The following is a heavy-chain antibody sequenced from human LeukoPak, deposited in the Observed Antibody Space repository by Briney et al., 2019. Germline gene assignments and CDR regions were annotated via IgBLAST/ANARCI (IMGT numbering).Heavy chain of an antibody. CDR2: IYSGGST. J-gene: IGHJ4*02. CDR3: ARVVSYDSNGYYR. D-gene: IGHD3-22*01. V-gene: IGHV3-53*01. CDR1: GFTVSTNY. Sequence: GGSLRLSCAASGFTVSTNYMSWVRQAPGRGLEWVSVIYSGGSTYYADSVKGRFTISRDNSKNTLYLQMNSLRAEDTAVYYCARVVSYDSNGYYRWGQGTLVTVSS.